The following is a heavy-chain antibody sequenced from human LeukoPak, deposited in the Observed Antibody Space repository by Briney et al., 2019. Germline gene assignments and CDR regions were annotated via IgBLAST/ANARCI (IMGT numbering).Heavy chain of an antibody. J-gene: IGHJ6*03. V-gene: IGHV1-8*01. CDR2: MNPNSGNT. D-gene: IGHD5-18*01. Sequence: ASVKVSCKASGYTFTSYDINWVRQATGQGLEWMGWMNPNSGNTGYAQKFQGRVTMTRNTSISTAYMELSSLRSEDTAVYYCAWWKYSYGTAYYYYYYMDVWGKGTTVTVSS. CDR3: AWWKYSYGTAYYYYYYMDV. CDR1: GYTFTSYD.